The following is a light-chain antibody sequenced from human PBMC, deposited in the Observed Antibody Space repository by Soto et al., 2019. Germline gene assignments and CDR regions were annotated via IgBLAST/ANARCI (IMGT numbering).Light chain of an antibody. Sequence: ILMTQSPATLSVSPGGRATLSCRASQSVSNNLAWYQQKPGQAPRLLIYDASTRATGIPARFSGSGSGTEFTLTISGLQSEDFAVYYCQQYNNSPPWTFGQGTKVEIK. J-gene: IGKJ1*01. CDR1: QSVSNN. CDR2: DAS. CDR3: QQYNNSPPWT. V-gene: IGKV3-15*01.